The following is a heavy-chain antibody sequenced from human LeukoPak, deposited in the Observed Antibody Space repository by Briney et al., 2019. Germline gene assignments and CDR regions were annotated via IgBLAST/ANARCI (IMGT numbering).Heavy chain of an antibody. D-gene: IGHD3-10*01. J-gene: IGHJ4*02. CDR1: GYTFTSYA. CDR3: ARTGLLWFGEFGD. V-gene: IGHV1-3*01. CDR2: INAGNGNT. Sequence: GSSVKVSCKASGYTFTSYAMHWVRQAPGQRLEWMGWINAGNGNTKYSQKFQGRVTITRDTSASTAYMELSSLRSEDTAVYYCARTGLLWFGEFGDWGQGTLVTVSS.